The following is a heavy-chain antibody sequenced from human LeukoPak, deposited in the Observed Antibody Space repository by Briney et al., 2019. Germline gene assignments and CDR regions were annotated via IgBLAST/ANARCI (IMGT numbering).Heavy chain of an antibody. CDR3: ARGDAFSGDH. J-gene: IGHJ4*02. CDR2: IHPEGNET. CDR1: GFSFTNFW. V-gene: IGHV3-7*04. Sequence: PGGSLRLSCAVSGFSFTNFWMSWVRQAPGRGLEWVANIHPEGNETYHVESVKGRFTISRDNTKNLLFLQMNGLRVEDTAVYYCARGDAFSGDHWGQGTLVTVSS.